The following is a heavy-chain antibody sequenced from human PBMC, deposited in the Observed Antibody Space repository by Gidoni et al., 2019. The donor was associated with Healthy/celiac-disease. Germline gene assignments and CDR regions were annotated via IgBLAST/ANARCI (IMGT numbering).Heavy chain of an antibody. D-gene: IGHD3-9*01. CDR1: GFTVSSNY. CDR3: ARARGGYDILTGYYPYYFDY. J-gene: IGHJ4*02. CDR2: IYSGGST. V-gene: IGHV3-53*01. Sequence: EVQLVESGGGLIQPGGSLRLSCAASGFTVSSNYMSWVRQAPGKGLEWVSVIYSGGSTYYADSVKGRFTISRDNSKNTLYLQMNSLRAEDTAVYYCARARGGYDILTGYYPYYFDYWGQGTLVTVSS.